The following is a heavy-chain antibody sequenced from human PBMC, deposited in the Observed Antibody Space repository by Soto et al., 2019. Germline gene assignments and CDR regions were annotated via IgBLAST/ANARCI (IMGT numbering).Heavy chain of an antibody. CDR3: ARLWFGELSGY. V-gene: IGHV1-18*01. D-gene: IGHD3-10*01. Sequence: QVQLVQSGAEVKKPGASVKVSCKASGYTFTSYGISWVRQAPGQGLEWMRWISAYNGNTNYAQKLQGRVTMTTDTATSTAYRELRSLRSDDTAVYYCARLWFGELSGYWGQGTLVTVSS. J-gene: IGHJ4*02. CDR1: GYTFTSYG. CDR2: ISAYNGNT.